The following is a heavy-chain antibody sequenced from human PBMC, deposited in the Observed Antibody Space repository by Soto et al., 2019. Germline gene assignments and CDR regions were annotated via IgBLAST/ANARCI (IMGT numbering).Heavy chain of an antibody. D-gene: IGHD3-22*01. CDR2: ISGSGSTI. J-gene: IGHJ6*02. Sequence: GGSLGLSCAASGFTFSGYEMNWVRQAPGKGLEWVSYISGSGSTIYYADSVKGRFTISRDNAKDSLYLQMNSLRAEDTAVYYCSREVVVFGVIIPTPMYVWGQGTTVTVSS. CDR3: SREVVVFGVIIPTPMYV. CDR1: GFTFSGYE. V-gene: IGHV3-48*03.